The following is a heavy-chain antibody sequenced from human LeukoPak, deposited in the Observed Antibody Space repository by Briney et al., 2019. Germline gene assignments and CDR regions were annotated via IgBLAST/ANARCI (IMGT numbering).Heavy chain of an antibody. Sequence: SETLSLTCTVSGGSISGYYWSWVRQPAGKGLEWIGHIYISGSFNYNPSLRSRVTMSVDTSKNQFSLKLTSVTAADTAVYYCARLYCSSTRCFNYMDVWGKGTTLTVSS. V-gene: IGHV4-4*07. CDR2: IYISGSF. CDR1: GGSISGYY. J-gene: IGHJ6*03. CDR3: ARLYCSSTRCFNYMDV. D-gene: IGHD2-2*01.